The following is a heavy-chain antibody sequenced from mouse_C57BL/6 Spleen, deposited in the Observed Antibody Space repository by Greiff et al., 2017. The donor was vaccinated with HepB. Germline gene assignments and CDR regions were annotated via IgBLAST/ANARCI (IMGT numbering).Heavy chain of an antibody. CDR2: IYPGSGNT. D-gene: IGHD2-12*01. CDR1: GYSFTSYY. V-gene: IGHV1-66*01. CDR3: ARRGYSGYFDV. Sequence: QVHVKQSGPELVKPGASVKISCKASGYSFTSYYIHWVKQRPGQGLEWIGWIYPGSGNTKYNEKFKGKATLTADTSSSTAYMQLSSLTSEDSAVYYCARRGYSGYFDVWGTGTTVTVSS. J-gene: IGHJ1*03.